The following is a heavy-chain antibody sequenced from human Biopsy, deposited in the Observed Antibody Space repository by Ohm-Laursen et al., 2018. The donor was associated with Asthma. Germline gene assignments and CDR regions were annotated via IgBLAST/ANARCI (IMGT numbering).Heavy chain of an antibody. CDR3: ARTYYDSLTGQVKDVFGV. V-gene: IGHV1-3*04. Sequence: ASVKVSCKASGYNFISFAIHWVRQAPGQRLEWMGWVNTGNGDTKYSQKFQGRVTITGDTSASTAYMELRSLRSEDTATYYCARTYYDSLTGQVKDVFGVWGQGTMVTVSS. J-gene: IGHJ3*01. CDR2: VNTGNGDT. CDR1: GYNFISFA. D-gene: IGHD3-9*01.